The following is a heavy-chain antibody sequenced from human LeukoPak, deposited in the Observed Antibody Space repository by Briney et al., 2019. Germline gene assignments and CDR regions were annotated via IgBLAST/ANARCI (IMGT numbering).Heavy chain of an antibody. CDR3: ARYYDSSGYYYLDY. Sequence: AAVKVSCKASGYTFSSYGITWVRQAPGQGLEWMGWISAYSGNTNYAQNLQGRVTMTTDTSTSTAYMELRSLRSDDTAVYYCARYYDSSGYYYLDYWGQGTLVTVSS. J-gene: IGHJ4*02. D-gene: IGHD3-22*01. CDR2: ISAYSGNT. V-gene: IGHV1-18*01. CDR1: GYTFSSYG.